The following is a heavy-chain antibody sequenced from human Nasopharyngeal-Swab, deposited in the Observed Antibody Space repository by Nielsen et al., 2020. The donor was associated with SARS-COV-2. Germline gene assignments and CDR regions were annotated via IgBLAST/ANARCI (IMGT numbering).Heavy chain of an antibody. V-gene: IGHV3-23*01. J-gene: IGHJ4*02. D-gene: IGHD2-2*01. CDR3: AKVRVPGRVSRNLYYFDY. CDR1: GFTFSSYA. CDR2: ISGSGGST. Sequence: GGSLRLSCAASGFTFSSYAMSWVRQAPGKGLEWVSAISGSGGSTYYADSVKGRFTISRDNSKNTLYLQMNSLRAEDTAVYYCAKVRVPGRVSRNLYYFDYWGQGTLVTVSS.